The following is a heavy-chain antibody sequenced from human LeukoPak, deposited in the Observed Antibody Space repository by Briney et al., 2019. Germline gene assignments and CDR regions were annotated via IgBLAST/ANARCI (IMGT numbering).Heavy chain of an antibody. CDR1: GYSFSHYG. V-gene: IGHV1-18*01. CDR2: IAAYSGNT. CDR3: ARGAEGGTSMRNRYYYYYMDV. Sequence: ASVKVCCKASGYSFSHYGLKWVRQVPGHGLEWMGRIAAYSGNTNYAHKFQGRVTMTTDPSTNTGYLELKTLTSDDTAIYYCARGAEGGTSMRNRYYYYYMDVWGKGITVTVSS. D-gene: IGHD2-2*01. J-gene: IGHJ6*03.